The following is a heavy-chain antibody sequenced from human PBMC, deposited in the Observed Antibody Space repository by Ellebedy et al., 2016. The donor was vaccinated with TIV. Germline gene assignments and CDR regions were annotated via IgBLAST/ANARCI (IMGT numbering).Heavy chain of an antibody. CDR1: RIAFDLYG. V-gene: IGHV3-30*03. CDR3: ARDRVHYAHFDY. J-gene: IGHJ4*02. Sequence: GESLKISXVASRIAFDLYGMHWVRQAPGRGLEWVAVISFDGGNQYYADSVQGRFTISRDNSKNTLFLQMTSLRPEDTAVYFCARDRVHYAHFDYWGQGTLVTVSS. CDR2: ISFDGGNQ. D-gene: IGHD4-17*01.